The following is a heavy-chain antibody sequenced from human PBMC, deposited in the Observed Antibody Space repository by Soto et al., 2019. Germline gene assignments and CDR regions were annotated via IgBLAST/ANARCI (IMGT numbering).Heavy chain of an antibody. CDR2: MSYDGSNK. CDR1: GFTFSTYG. Sequence: GGSLRLSCAASGFTFSTYGVHWVRQAPGKGLEWVTVMSYDGSNKYHADSVKGRFTLSRDNSKNTLYLQMNSLRAEDTAVYYCARDGYYYDSSGYSYYFDYWGQGTLVTVPS. J-gene: IGHJ4*02. D-gene: IGHD3-22*01. V-gene: IGHV3-30-3*01. CDR3: ARDGYYYDSSGYSYYFDY.